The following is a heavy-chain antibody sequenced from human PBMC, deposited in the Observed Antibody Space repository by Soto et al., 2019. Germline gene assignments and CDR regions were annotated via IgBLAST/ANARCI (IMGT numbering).Heavy chain of an antibody. CDR1: GFTFSSYA. CDR3: AKLIDVDPIPRPIMITFGGPGAFDI. V-gene: IGHV3-23*01. Sequence: GGSLRLSCAASGFTFSSYAMSWVRQAPGKGLEWVSAISGSGGSTYYADSVKGRFTISRDNSKNTLYLQMNSLRAEDTAVYYCAKLIDVDPIPRPIMITFGGPGAFDIWGQGTMVTVSS. CDR2: ISGSGGST. J-gene: IGHJ3*02. D-gene: IGHD3-16*01.